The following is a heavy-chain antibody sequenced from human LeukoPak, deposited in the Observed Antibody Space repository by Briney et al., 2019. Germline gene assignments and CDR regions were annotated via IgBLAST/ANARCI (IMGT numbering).Heavy chain of an antibody. CDR1: GGSISSYY. J-gene: IGHJ6*02. Sequence: SETLSLACTVSGGSISSYYWSWIRQHPGKGLEWIGYIYYSGSTYYNPSLKSRVTISVDTSKNQFSLKLSSVTAADTAVYYCARDTVSYGMDVWGQGTTVTVSS. V-gene: IGHV4-59*06. CDR2: IYYSGST. D-gene: IGHD4-11*01. CDR3: ARDTVSYGMDV.